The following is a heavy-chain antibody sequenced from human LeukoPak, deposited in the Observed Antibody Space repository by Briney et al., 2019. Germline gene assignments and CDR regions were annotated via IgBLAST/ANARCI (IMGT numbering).Heavy chain of an antibody. CDR2: IYHSGST. CDR1: GGSISSSNW. J-gene: IGHJ3*02. Sequence: PSGTLSLTCAVSGGSISSSNWWSWVRQPPGKGLEWIGEIYHSGSTNYNPSLKSRVTISVDKSKNQFSLKLSSVTAADTAVYYCARAHIAVAGMAFDIWGQGTMVTVSS. V-gene: IGHV4-4*02. CDR3: ARAHIAVAGMAFDI. D-gene: IGHD6-19*01.